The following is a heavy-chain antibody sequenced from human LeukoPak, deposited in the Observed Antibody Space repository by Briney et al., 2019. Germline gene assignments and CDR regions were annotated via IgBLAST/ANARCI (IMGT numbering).Heavy chain of an antibody. D-gene: IGHD3-22*01. V-gene: IGHV4-39*01. CDR3: ARRGEYYDSSGYSGFGY. CDR1: GGSISSSSYY. CDR2: IYYSGST. Sequence: SETLSLTCTVSGGSISSSSYYWGWIRQPPGKGLGWIGSIYYSGSTYYNPSLKSRVTISVDTSKNQFSLKLSSVTAADTAVYYCARRGEYYDSSGYSGFGYWGQGTLVTVSS. J-gene: IGHJ4*02.